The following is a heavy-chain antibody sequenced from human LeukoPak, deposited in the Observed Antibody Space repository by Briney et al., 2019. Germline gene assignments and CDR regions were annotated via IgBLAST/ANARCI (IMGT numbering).Heavy chain of an antibody. D-gene: IGHD3-22*01. Sequence: GGSLRLSCAASGFTFSSYGMHWVRQAPGKGLEWVSVISSDGNNKNYVDSVKGRFTFSRDNSKNTLYLQMNSLRAEDTAVYYCAKGNDIGGYYYPHFDYWGQGTLVTVSS. J-gene: IGHJ4*02. CDR1: GFTFSSYG. CDR2: ISSDGNNK. V-gene: IGHV3-30*18. CDR3: AKGNDIGGYYYPHFDY.